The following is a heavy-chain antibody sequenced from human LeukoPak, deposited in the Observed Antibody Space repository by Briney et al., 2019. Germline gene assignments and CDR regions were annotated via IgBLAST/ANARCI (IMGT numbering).Heavy chain of an antibody. CDR3: AKVRRDGYNRGDWFDP. CDR1: GFTFSSYA. CDR2: ISGSGGST. V-gene: IGHV3-23*01. Sequence: PGGSLRLSCAASGFTFSSYAMSWVRQAPGKGLEWVSAISGSGGSTYYADSVKGRFTISRDNSKNTLYLQMNSLRAEDTAVYYCAKVRRDGYNRGDWFDPWGQGTLVTVSS. J-gene: IGHJ5*02. D-gene: IGHD5-24*01.